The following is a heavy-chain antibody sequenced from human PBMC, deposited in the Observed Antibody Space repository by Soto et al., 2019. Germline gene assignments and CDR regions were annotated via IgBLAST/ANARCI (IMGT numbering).Heavy chain of an antibody. V-gene: IGHV3-23*01. J-gene: IGHJ6*03. Sequence: GGSLRLSCAASGFTFSSYAMSWVRQAPGKGLEWVSAISGSGGSTYYADSVKGRFTISRDNSKNTLYLQMNSLRAEDTAVYYCAKEGSGLQFPYYYYMDVWGKRTTVTVSS. CDR2: ISGSGGST. CDR1: GFTFSSYA. D-gene: IGHD3-10*01. CDR3: AKEGSGLQFPYYYYMDV.